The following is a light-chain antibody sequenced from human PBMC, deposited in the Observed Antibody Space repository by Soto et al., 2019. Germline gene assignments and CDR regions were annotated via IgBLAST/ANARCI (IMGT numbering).Light chain of an antibody. CDR3: KQALQTPT. CDR2: LGS. J-gene: IGKJ3*01. V-gene: IGKV2-28*01. Sequence: DIVMTQSPLSLPVTPGEPASISCRSSQSLLHSNGYNYLDWYLQKPGQSPQLLIYLGSNRASGVPARFSDRGSGTDFTLKISRVEAEDVGVYYCKQALQTPTFGPGTKVDSK. CDR1: QSLLHSNGYNY.